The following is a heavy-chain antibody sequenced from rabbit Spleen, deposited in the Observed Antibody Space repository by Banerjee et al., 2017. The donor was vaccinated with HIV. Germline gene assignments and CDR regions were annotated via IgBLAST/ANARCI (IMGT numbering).Heavy chain of an antibody. CDR1: GFSFSGSYY. D-gene: IGHD1-1*01. J-gene: IGHJ4*01. CDR3: ARGVSGYGSGYDL. Sequence: QSLKESGGGLVQPEGSLTLTCTASGFSFSGSYYMCLVRQAPGKGLEWIACVYGGSSVSNYYASWAKGRFSNSKAPSTTVTLQATSLTAADTATYFCARGVSGYGSGYDLWDPGTLVT. V-gene: IGHV1S40*01. CDR2: VYGGSSVSN.